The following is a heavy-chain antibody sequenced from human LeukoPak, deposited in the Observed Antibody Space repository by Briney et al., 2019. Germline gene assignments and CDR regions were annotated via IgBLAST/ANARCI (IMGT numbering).Heavy chain of an antibody. CDR1: GFTFSSYA. D-gene: IGHD2-2*01. J-gene: IGHJ4*02. V-gene: IGHV3-23*01. CDR3: AKVESWDIVVVPAAMMGY. Sequence: GGSLRLSCAASGFTFSSYAMSWVRQAPGKGLEWVSAISGSGGSTYCADSVKGRFTISRDNSKNTLYLQMNSLRAEDTAVYYCAKVESWDIVVVPAAMMGYWGQGTLVTVSS. CDR2: ISGSGGST.